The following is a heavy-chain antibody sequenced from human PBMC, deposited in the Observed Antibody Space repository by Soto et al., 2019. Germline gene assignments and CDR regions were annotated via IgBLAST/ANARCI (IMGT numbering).Heavy chain of an antibody. CDR3: NTGVQVFVEDY. V-gene: IGHV3-15*01. Sequence: EGHLVESGGGLVKPGGSLRLSCTASGFNFTKAWMSWVRQAPGKGLAWVGLSKSTSDGGTTHFAAHVDGRFSISRDDSTNTLYLQLNSLKAEDTAVYYCNTGVQVFVEDYWGQGTLVTVSS. D-gene: IGHD2-21*01. J-gene: IGHJ4*02. CDR1: GFNFTKAW. CDR2: SKSTSDGGTT.